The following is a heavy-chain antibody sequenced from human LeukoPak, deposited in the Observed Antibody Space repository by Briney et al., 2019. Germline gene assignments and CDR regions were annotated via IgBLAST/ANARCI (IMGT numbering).Heavy chain of an antibody. CDR1: GGSITNNNYY. CDR3: ARHTRPRYSGYEDAFDI. Sequence: PSETLSLTCTVSGGSITNNNYYWDWIRQPPGKGLEWIGDLYYGGSAHYNPSLKSRLTISVDTSKNQFSLKLNSVTAPDTAVYYCARHTRPRYSGYEDAFDIWGQGTMVTVSS. J-gene: IGHJ3*02. D-gene: IGHD5-12*01. V-gene: IGHV4-39*01. CDR2: LYYGGSA.